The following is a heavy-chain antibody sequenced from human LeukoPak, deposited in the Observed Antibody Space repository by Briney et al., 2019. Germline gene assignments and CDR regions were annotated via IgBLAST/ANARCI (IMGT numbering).Heavy chain of an antibody. J-gene: IGHJ4*02. Sequence: GGSLRLSCAASGFTFSSYAMHWVRQAPGKGLEWVAVISYDGSNKYYADSVKGRFTISRDNSKNTLYLQMNSLRAEDTAVYYCAKELTSRGYYDSSGPPGDYWGQGTLVTVSS. D-gene: IGHD3-22*01. CDR3: AKELTSRGYYDSSGPPGDY. CDR1: GFTFSSYA. CDR2: ISYDGSNK. V-gene: IGHV3-30*04.